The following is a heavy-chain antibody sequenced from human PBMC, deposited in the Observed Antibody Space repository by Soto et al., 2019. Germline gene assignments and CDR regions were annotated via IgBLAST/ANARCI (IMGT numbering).Heavy chain of an antibody. CDR2: VHSDGTTT. D-gene: IGHD3-10*01. V-gene: IGHV3-74*01. Sequence: EVQLVESGGGLVQPGESLRLSCAASGFTFDYYWMHWVRQAPGKGLVWVSRVHSDGTTTTYADSVKRRFTISRDNARNTVSLQMSSLRAEDMAIYFCARGDRGGFDLWGHGTVVTVSS. CDR1: GFTFDYYW. J-gene: IGHJ3*01. CDR3: ARGDRGGFDL.